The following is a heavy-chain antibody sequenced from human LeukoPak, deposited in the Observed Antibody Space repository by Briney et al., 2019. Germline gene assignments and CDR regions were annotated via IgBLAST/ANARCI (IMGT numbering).Heavy chain of an antibody. D-gene: IGHD4-23*01. CDR2: VRNDGFDT. CDR3: ARDRGKDYFGD. CDR1: GFTFSSYA. Sequence: PGGSLRLSCAASGFTFSSYAMHWVRQAAGKGLEWVAFVRNDGFDTYHSNSVKGRFSISRDDSRNTVYLQMNSLTAEDTALYYCARDRGKDYFGDWGQGTQVTVSS. V-gene: IGHV3-30*02. J-gene: IGHJ4*02.